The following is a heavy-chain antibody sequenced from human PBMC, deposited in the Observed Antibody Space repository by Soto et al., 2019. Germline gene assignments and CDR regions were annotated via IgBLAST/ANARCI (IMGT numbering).Heavy chain of an antibody. D-gene: IGHD2-15*01. CDR3: ARTCSGGSCFSD. CDR1: GGSISSGGYY. J-gene: IGHJ4*02. V-gene: IGHV4-31*03. Sequence: SVTLSLTCTVSGGSISSGGYYWSWIRQHPGKGLEWIGYIYYSGSTYYNPSLKSRVTISVDTSKNQFSLKLSSVTAADTAVYYCARTCSGGSCFSDWGQGTLVTVSS. CDR2: IYYSGST.